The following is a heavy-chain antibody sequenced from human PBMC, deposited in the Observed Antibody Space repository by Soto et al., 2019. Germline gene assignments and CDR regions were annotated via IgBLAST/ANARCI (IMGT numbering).Heavy chain of an antibody. CDR1: GFTVSNNY. V-gene: IGHV3-53*01. Sequence: EVQLVESGGGLIQPGGSLRLSCAVSGFTVSNNYMSWVRQAPGKGLEGVSVIYSGGYTAYGDSVKGRFTISRDNSKNPLYLQRNSRGAHAPRVFYGGRPPGGGGYWGQGTLVTVSS. D-gene: IGHD3-10*01. J-gene: IGHJ4*02. CDR2: IYSGGYT. CDR3: GRPPGGGGY.